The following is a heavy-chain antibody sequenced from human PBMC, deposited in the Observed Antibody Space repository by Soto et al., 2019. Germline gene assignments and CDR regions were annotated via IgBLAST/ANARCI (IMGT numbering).Heavy chain of an antibody. D-gene: IGHD6-19*01. CDR1: GYTFTSYY. V-gene: IGHV1-46*01. CDR2: INPSGGST. CDR3: ARDWRSSYSRGWYYFDY. J-gene: IGHJ4*02. Sequence: QVQLVQSGAEVKKPGASVKVSCKASGYTFTSYYMHWVRQAPGQGLEWMGIINPSGGSTSYAQKFQGRVTMTRDTSTSTVYMELSSLRSEDTAVYYCARDWRSSYSRGWYYFDYWGQGTLVTVSS.